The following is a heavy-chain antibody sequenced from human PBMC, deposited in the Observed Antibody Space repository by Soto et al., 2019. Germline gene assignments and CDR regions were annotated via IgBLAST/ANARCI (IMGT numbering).Heavy chain of an antibody. V-gene: IGHV4-31*03. CDR1: GGSISSGGYY. CDR2: IYYSGST. J-gene: IGHJ6*02. Sequence: QVQLQASGPGLVKPSQTLSLTCTVSGGSISSGGYYWSWIRQHPGKGLQWIGYIYYSGSTYYNPSLKGRVTISVDTSKNQFALKLSSVTAADTAVYYCARDREDDYGSLYGMDVWGQGTTVTVSS. D-gene: IGHD4-17*01. CDR3: ARDREDDYGSLYGMDV.